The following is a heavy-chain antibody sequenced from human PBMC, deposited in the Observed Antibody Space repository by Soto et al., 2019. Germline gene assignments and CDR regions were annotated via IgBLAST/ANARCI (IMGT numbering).Heavy chain of an antibody. D-gene: IGHD3-22*01. CDR1: GFTFSDHA. CDR3: TRPHFYDGSGYYDY. J-gene: IGHJ4*02. CDR2: IRSKTYGGTT. V-gene: IGHV3-49*03. Sequence: PGGSLRLSCTTSGFTFSDHAMSWFRQAPGKGLEWVGFIRSKTYGGTTEYAASVKGRFTISRDDSKGIAYLQMNSLKTEDTAVYYCTRPHFYDGSGYYDYWGQGAQVTVSS.